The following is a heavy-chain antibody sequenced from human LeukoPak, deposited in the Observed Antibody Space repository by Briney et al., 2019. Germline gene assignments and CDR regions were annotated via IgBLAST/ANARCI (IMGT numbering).Heavy chain of an antibody. CDR2: INHSGST. V-gene: IGHV4-34*01. CDR1: GGSFSGYY. Sequence: KPSETLSLTCAVYGGSFSGYYWSWIRQPPGKGLEWMGEINHSGSTNYNPSLKSRVTISVDTSKNQFSLKLSSVTAADTAVFYCARHPSRVGYYVRRVVWYFDLWGRGTLVTVSS. CDR3: ARHPSRVGYYVRRVVWYFDL. D-gene: IGHD4-17*01. J-gene: IGHJ2*01.